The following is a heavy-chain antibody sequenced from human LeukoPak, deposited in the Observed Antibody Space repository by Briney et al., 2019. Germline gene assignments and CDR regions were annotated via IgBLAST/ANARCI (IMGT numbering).Heavy chain of an antibody. V-gene: IGHV4-59*12. CDR2: IYYSGST. CDR1: GGSISNYY. D-gene: IGHD6-6*01. CDR3: AREIAASPYFDY. J-gene: IGHJ4*02. Sequence: SETLSLTCTVSGGSISNYYWSWIRQPPGKGLEWIGYIYYSGSTNYNPSLKSRVTISVDTSKNQFSLKLSSVTAADTAVYYCAREIAASPYFDYWGQGTLVTVSS.